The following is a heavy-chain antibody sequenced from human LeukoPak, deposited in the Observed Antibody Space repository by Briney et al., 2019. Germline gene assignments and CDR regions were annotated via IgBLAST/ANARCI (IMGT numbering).Heavy chain of an antibody. V-gene: IGHV4-4*07. D-gene: IGHD5-18*01. CDR1: GGSFSSYY. CDR3: ARDDPIQLWLWEY. Sequence: KPSETLSLTCAVYGGSFSSYYWSWIRQPAGKGLEWIGRIYTSGSTNYNPSLKSRVTMSVDTSKNQFPLKLSSVTAADTAVYYCARDDPIQLWLWEYWGQGTLVTVSS. CDR2: IYTSGST. J-gene: IGHJ4*02.